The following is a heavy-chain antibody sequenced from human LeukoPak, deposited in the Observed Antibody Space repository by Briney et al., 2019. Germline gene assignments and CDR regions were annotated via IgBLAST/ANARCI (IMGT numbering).Heavy chain of an antibody. CDR2: IRYDGSNK. Sequence: GGSLRLSCAASGFTFSSYGMHWVRQAPGKGLEWVAFIRYDGSNKYYADSVKGRFTISRDNAKNSLYLQMNSLRAEDTAVYYCASAGTMVRGVHYYYYYMDVWGKGTTVTISS. V-gene: IGHV3-30*02. D-gene: IGHD3-10*01. CDR1: GFTFSSYG. J-gene: IGHJ6*03. CDR3: ASAGTMVRGVHYYYYYMDV.